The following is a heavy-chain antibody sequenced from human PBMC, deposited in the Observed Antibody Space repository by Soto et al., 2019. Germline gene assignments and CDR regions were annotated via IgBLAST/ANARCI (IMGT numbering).Heavy chain of an antibody. CDR2: IYYSGST. Sequence: SETLSLTCTVSGGSINSSSYYWGWIRQPPGKGLEWIGSIYYSGSTYYNPSLKSRVTISVDTSKNQFSLKLSSVTAADTAVYYCARQLGYSSSWYLGNWFDPWGQGTLVTVSS. CDR1: GGSINSSSYY. CDR3: ARQLGYSSSWYLGNWFDP. V-gene: IGHV4-39*01. J-gene: IGHJ5*02. D-gene: IGHD6-13*01.